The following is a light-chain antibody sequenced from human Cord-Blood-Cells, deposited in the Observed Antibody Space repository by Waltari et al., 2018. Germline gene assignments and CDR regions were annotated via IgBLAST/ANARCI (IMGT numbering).Light chain of an antibody. CDR1: KLGDKY. V-gene: IGLV3-1*01. CDR3: QAWDSSTVV. Sequence: SYDLTQPPSVSVSPGQTASITCSGDKLGDKYACWYQQKPAHAPVLVIYQDSKRPSGTPERFSGSNSGNTATLTIRGAQAMDEADDNCQAWDSSTVVFGGGTRLTVL. J-gene: IGLJ2*01. CDR2: QDS.